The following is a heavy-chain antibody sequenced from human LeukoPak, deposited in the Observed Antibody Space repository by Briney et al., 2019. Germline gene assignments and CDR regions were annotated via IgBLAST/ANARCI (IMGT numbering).Heavy chain of an antibody. V-gene: IGHV1-46*01. CDR2: INPSGGST. CDR3: ARGRYCSGGSCYIKEFDY. D-gene: IGHD2-15*01. CDR1: GYTFTSYY. Sequence: GASVKVSCKASGYTFTSYYMHWARQAPGQGLEWMGIINPSGGSTSYAQKFQGRVTMTRDTSTSTVYMELSSLRSEDTAVYYCARGRYCSGGSCYIKEFDYWGQGTLVTVSS. J-gene: IGHJ4*02.